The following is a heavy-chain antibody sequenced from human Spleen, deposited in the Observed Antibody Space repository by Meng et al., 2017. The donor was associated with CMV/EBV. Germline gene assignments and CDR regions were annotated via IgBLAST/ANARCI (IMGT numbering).Heavy chain of an antibody. J-gene: IGHJ4*02. V-gene: IGHV4-34*01. CDR1: GGSFSGYY. CDR2: INHSGST. Sequence: SETLSLTCAVYGGSFSGYYWSWSRQPPGKGLEWTGEINHSGSTNYNPSLKSRVTISVDTSKNQFSLKLSSVTAADTAVYCCARVRQWLRLVGDYWGQGALVTVSS. D-gene: IGHD5-12*01. CDR3: ARVRQWLRLVGDY.